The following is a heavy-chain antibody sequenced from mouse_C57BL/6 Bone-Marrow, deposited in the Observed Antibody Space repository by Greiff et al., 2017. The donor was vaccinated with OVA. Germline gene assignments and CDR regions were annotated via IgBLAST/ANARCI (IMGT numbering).Heavy chain of an antibody. J-gene: IGHJ3*01. CDR1: GFTFTDYY. CDR2: IRNKANGYTT. Sequence: EVKVEESGGGLVQPGGSLSLSCAASGFTFTDYYMSWVRQPPGKALEWLGFIRNKANGYTTEYSASVKGRFTISRDNSQSILYLQMNALRAEDSATYYCARLDGYYPAWFAYWGQGTLVTVSA. CDR3: ARLDGYYPAWFAY. V-gene: IGHV7-3*01. D-gene: IGHD2-3*01.